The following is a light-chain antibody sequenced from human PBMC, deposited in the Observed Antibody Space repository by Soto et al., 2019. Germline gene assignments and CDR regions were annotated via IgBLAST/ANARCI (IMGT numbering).Light chain of an antibody. V-gene: IGLV2-14*01. CDR1: SSDVGGHNS. J-gene: IGLJ1*01. CDR3: SSFTSSVTYV. Sequence: QSALTQPASVSGSPGQSITISCTGTSSDVGGHNSVSWYRQDPGKAPKLMIYDVSNRPSGVSDRFSGSKSGNTASLTICGLQIEDEADYYCSSFTSSVTYVFGTGTKVTVL. CDR2: DVS.